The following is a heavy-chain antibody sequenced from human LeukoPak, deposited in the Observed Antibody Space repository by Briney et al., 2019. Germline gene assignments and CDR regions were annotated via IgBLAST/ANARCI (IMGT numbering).Heavy chain of an antibody. V-gene: IGHV3-7*01. CDR3: AKDRDSSSHDEDY. D-gene: IGHD6-13*01. CDR1: GFTFSDFW. Sequence: GGSLRLSCAASGFTFSDFWMSWVRQAPGKGLGWVANINQDGSEKKYVDSVKGRFTISRDNSKNTLYLQMNSLRAEDTAVYYCAKDRDSSSHDEDYWGQGTLVTVSS. J-gene: IGHJ4*02. CDR2: INQDGSEK.